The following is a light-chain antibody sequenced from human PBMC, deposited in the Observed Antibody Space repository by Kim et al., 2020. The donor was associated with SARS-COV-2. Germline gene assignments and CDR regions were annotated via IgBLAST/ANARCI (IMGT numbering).Light chain of an antibody. CDR3: AAWDDTLNGPKVV. Sequence: VHTSGSGRGPTDGINYVACDPHLPGAPPKLLIPRNSPRPSGVPDRFSGSKSGTSASLAISGLQSEDEADYYCAAWDDTLNGPKVVFGGGTQLTVL. V-gene: IGLV1-44*01. CDR1: GPTDGINY. J-gene: IGLJ2*01. CDR2: RNS.